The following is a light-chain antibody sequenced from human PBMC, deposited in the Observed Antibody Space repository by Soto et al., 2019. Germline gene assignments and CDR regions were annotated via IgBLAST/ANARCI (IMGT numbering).Light chain of an antibody. CDR1: SGHSSYA. CDR3: QTWDTGARVV. J-gene: IGLJ2*01. CDR2: LSSDGSH. Sequence: QSVLTQSPSASASLGASVELTCTLSSGHSSYAIAWHQQQPEKGPRYLMKLSSDGSHSKGDGIPDRFSGSSSGAERYLTISSLQSEDEADYYCQTWDTGARVVFGGGTQLTVL. V-gene: IGLV4-69*01.